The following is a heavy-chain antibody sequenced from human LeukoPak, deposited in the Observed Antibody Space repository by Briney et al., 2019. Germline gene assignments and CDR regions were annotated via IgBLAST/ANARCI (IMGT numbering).Heavy chain of an antibody. D-gene: IGHD5-18*01. CDR2: ISSSSNYI. Sequence: GGSLRLSCAASGFTFSSYSMNWVRQAPGKGLEWVSSISSSSNYIYYADSVKGRFTISRDNAKNSLYLQMNSLRAEDTAVYYCARGGEYTYGYGYYYYFGMDVWGQGTTVTVSS. V-gene: IGHV3-21*01. CDR3: ARGGEYTYGYGYYYYFGMDV. J-gene: IGHJ6*02. CDR1: GFTFSSYS.